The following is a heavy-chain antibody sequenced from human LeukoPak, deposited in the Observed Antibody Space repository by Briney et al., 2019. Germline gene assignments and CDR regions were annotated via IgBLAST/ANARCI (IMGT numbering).Heavy chain of an antibody. CDR2: IIPIFGTA. CDR1: GGTFSSYA. Sequence: ASVKVSCKASGGTFSSYAISWVRQAPGQGLEWMGGIIPIFGTANYGQKFQGRVTITADESTSTAYMELSSLRSEDTAVYYCARVYSYGTGWFDPWGQGTLVTVSS. CDR3: ARVYSYGTGWFDP. J-gene: IGHJ5*02. D-gene: IGHD5-18*01. V-gene: IGHV1-69*13.